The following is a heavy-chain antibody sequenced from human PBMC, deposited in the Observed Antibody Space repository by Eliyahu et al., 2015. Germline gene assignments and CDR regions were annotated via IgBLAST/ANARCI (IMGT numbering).Heavy chain of an antibody. J-gene: IGHJ4*02. V-gene: IGHV3-9*01. D-gene: IGHD2-15*01. CDR1: GFXFDDYA. Sequence: EVQLVESGGGLVQPGRSLXLSCAXSGFXFDDYAMHWVRQAPGKGLEWVSGISWNSGSIGYADSVKGRFTISRDNAKNSLYLQMNSLRAEDTALYYCAKDLCSGGSCYPDYWGQGTLVTVSS. CDR3: AKDLCSGGSCYPDY. CDR2: ISWNSGSI.